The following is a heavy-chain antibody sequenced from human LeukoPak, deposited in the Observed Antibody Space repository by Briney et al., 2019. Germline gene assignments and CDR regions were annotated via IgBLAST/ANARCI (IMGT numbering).Heavy chain of an antibody. CDR1: GSTFSSYG. Sequence: PGGSLRLSCAASGSTFSSYGMHWVRQAPGKGLEWVAFIRYDGSNKYYADSVKGRFTISRDNSKNTLYLQMNSPRAEDTAVYYCAKDHGGTRNAVYDYVWGSYRLGSEYFDYWGQGTLVTVSS. CDR2: IRYDGSNK. D-gene: IGHD3-16*02. V-gene: IGHV3-30*02. CDR3: AKDHGGTRNAVYDYVWGSYRLGSEYFDY. J-gene: IGHJ4*02.